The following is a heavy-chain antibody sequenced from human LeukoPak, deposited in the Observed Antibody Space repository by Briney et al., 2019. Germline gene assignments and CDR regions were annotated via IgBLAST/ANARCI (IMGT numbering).Heavy chain of an antibody. CDR1: GFTFSSYW. V-gene: IGHV3-7*01. Sequence: GGSLRLSCAASGFTFSSYWMSWVRQAPGKGLEWVANIKQDGSEKYYVDSVKGRFTISRDNAKNSLYLQMNSLRAEGTAVYYCAKSGDWSYKTFDDWGQGTLVTVSS. CDR2: IKQDGSEK. D-gene: IGHD2-21*02. CDR3: AKSGDWSYKTFDD. J-gene: IGHJ4*02.